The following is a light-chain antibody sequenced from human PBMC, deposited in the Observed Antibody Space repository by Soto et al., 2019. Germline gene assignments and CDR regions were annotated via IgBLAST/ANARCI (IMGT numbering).Light chain of an antibody. CDR1: QGISSY. CDR3: QQGYSTPRT. V-gene: IGKV1-8*01. CDR2: AAS. Sequence: AIRVTQAPSSLSASTGDRVTITCRASQGISSYLAWYQQKPGKAPNLLIYAASSLQSGVPSRFSGSGSGTDFTLTISYLQPEDFATYYCQQGYSTPRTFGQGTKVDIK. J-gene: IGKJ1*01.